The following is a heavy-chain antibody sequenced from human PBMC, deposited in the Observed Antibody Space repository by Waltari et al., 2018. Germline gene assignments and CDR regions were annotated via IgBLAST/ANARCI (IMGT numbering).Heavy chain of an antibody. CDR3: ARSRPFYSSVKGGWFDP. J-gene: IGHJ5*02. Sequence: QVQLVQSGAEVKKPGASVKVSCKASGYTFTSYDINWVRQATGQGLVWMGWMNPNSGNTGYAQKFQGRVTMTRNTSISTAYMELSSLRSEDTAVYYCARSRPFYSSVKGGWFDPWGQGTLVTVSS. D-gene: IGHD3-22*01. CDR2: MNPNSGNT. V-gene: IGHV1-8*01. CDR1: GYTFTSYD.